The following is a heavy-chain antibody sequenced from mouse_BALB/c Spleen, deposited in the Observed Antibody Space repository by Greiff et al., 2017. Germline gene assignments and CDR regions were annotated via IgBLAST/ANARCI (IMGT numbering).Heavy chain of an antibody. D-gene: IGHD2-14*01. CDR1: GFTFSSYA. CDR3: ARRGAYYRYDWFAY. CDR2: ISSGGST. Sequence: EVQGVESGGGLVKPGGSLKLSCAASGFTFSSYAMSWVRQTPEKRLEWVASISSGGSTYYPDSVKGRFTISRDNARNILYLQMSSLRSEDTAMYYCARRGAYYRYDWFAYWGQGTLVTVSA. J-gene: IGHJ3*01. V-gene: IGHV5-6-5*01.